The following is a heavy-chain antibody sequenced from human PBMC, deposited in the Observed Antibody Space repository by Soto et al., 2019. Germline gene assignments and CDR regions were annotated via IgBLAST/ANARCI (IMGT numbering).Heavy chain of an antibody. V-gene: IGHV3-11*01. D-gene: IGHD2-2*01. CDR1: GFTFSDYY. Sequence: QVQLVESGGGLVKPGGSLRLSCAASGFTFSDYYMSWIRQAPGKGLEWVSYISSSGSTIYYADSVKGRFTISRDNAKNSLYLQRNSMRAEDPAVYYCLGADCSSTSCYGDAFDIWGQGTMVTVSS. J-gene: IGHJ3*02. CDR2: ISSSGSTI. CDR3: LGADCSSTSCYGDAFDI.